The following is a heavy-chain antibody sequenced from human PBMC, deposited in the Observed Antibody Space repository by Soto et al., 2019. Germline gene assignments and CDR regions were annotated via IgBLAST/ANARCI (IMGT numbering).Heavy chain of an antibody. CDR3: ARHERVGYNWFDP. CDR1: GGSISSSSYY. V-gene: IGHV4-39*01. Sequence: SETLSLTCTVSGGSISSSSYYWGWIRQPPGKGLEWIGSIYYSGSTYYNPSLKSRVTISVDTSKNQFSLKLSSVTAADTAVYYCARHERVGYNWFDPWGQGTLVTVSS. J-gene: IGHJ5*02. D-gene: IGHD1-1*01. CDR2: IYYSGST.